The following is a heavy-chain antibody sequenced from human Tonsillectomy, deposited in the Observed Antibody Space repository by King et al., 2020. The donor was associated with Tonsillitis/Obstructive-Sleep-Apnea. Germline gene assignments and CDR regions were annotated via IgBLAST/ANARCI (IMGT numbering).Heavy chain of an antibody. V-gene: IGHV3-23*04. D-gene: IGHD2-21*02. CDR2: ISGSGSST. Sequence: VQLVESGGGLVQPGGSLRLSCAASGFTFSNYAMSWVRQAPGKGLEWVSGISGSGSSTYYADSVKGRFTISRDNSKNTLYLQMHSLGAEDTAVYYCAKMLGVVVVTAVMAFDYWGQGTLVTVAS. CDR3: AKMLGVVVVTAVMAFDY. CDR1: GFTFSNYA. J-gene: IGHJ4*02.